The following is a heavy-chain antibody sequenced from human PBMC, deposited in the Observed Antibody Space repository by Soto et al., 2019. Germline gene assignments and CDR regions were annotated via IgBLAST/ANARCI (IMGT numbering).Heavy chain of an antibody. Sequence: GGSLRLSCAASGFTFSDYWMTWVRQAPGKGLEWVASIKKDGSEKYYVDSVKGRFTISRDNARKSLYLQMYSLRADDTALYYCASRPPGTNYLGVLDFWGQGALVTVSA. CDR2: IKKDGSEK. V-gene: IGHV3-7*03. J-gene: IGHJ4*02. D-gene: IGHD1-26*01. CDR1: GFTFSDYW. CDR3: ASRPPGTNYLGVLDF.